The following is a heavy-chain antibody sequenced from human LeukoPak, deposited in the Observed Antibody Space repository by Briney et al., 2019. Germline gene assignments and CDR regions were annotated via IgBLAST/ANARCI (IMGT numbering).Heavy chain of an antibody. V-gene: IGHV3-48*02. D-gene: IGHD6-19*01. CDR1: GFTFSSYE. CDR3: ARWLDAVAGFDY. CDR2: ISSSSSTI. J-gene: IGHJ4*02. Sequence: GGSLRLSCAASGFTFSSYEVHWVRQAPGKGLEWVSYISSSSSTIYYADSVKGRFTISRDNAKNSLYLQMNSLRDEDTAVYYCARWLDAVAGFDYWGLGTLVTVSS.